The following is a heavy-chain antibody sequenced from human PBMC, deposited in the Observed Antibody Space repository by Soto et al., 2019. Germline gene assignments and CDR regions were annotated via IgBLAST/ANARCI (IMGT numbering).Heavy chain of an antibody. CDR2: IVVGSGNT. V-gene: IGHV1-58*01. Sequence: SVKVSCKASGFTFTSSAVQWVRQARGQRLEWIGWIVVGSGNTNYAQKFQERVTITRDMSTSTAYMELSSLRSEDTAVYYCAAVSPKYTYDFWSGYYFDYWGQGTLVTSPQ. CDR1: GFTFTSSA. J-gene: IGHJ4*02. D-gene: IGHD3-3*01. CDR3: AAVSPKYTYDFWSGYYFDY.